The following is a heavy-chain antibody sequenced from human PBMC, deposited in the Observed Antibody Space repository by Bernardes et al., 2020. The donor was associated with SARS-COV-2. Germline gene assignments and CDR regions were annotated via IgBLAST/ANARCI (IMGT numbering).Heavy chain of an antibody. CDR3: AKCIQGSYAMDV. CDR1: GFIFSRNA. J-gene: IGHJ6*02. CDR2: ISGSGGST. V-gene: IGHV3-23*01. D-gene: IGHD5-18*01. Sequence: GGSLRLSCAGSGFIFSRNAMTWVRQAPGKGLEWVSRISGSGGSTYYADSVKGRFTISRDNSNNTLYLEMNSLKAEDTAIYFCAKCIQGSYAMDVWGQGTTVTVSS.